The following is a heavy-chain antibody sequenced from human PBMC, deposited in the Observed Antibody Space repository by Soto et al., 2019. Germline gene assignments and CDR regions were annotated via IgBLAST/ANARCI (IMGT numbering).Heavy chain of an antibody. CDR2: INHGGTS. V-gene: IGHV4-34*01. Sequence: SETLSLTCAVHGGSFSGYYWDWIRQPPGKGLEWIGEINHGGTSNYNPSLKSRAIISVDTSKNQFSLKLSSVTAADTAVYYCARRIVVVPAAKSTPFVYWGQGTLVTVSS. CDR1: GGSFSGYY. J-gene: IGHJ4*02. D-gene: IGHD2-2*01. CDR3: ARRIVVVPAAKSTPFVY.